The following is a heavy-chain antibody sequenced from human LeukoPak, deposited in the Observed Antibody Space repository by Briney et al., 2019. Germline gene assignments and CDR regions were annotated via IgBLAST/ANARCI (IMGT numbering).Heavy chain of an antibody. CDR2: MNPNSGNT. V-gene: IGHV1-8*01. Sequence: GASVKVSCKASGYTFTSYDINWVRQATGQGLEWMGWMNPNSGNTGYAQKFQGRVTMTRNTSISTAYMELSSLRSEDTAVYYCARELYSGSFRDNWFDPWGQGTLVTVSS. J-gene: IGHJ5*02. CDR3: ARELYSGSFRDNWFDP. CDR1: GYTFTSYD. D-gene: IGHD6-13*01.